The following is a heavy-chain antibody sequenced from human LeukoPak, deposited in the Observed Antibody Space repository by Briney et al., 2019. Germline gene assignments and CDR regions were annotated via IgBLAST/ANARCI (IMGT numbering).Heavy chain of an antibody. Sequence: PGGSLRLSCAASGFTFSSYSMHWVRHAPGKGLVWVSRISSDGSNTNYADSVKGRFTISRDNAKNTLYLQMNSLRAEDTALYYCARQNRDFDYWGQGTLATVSS. CDR2: ISSDGSNT. J-gene: IGHJ4*02. V-gene: IGHV3-74*01. CDR3: ARQNRDFDY. CDR1: GFTFSSYS. D-gene: IGHD1-14*01.